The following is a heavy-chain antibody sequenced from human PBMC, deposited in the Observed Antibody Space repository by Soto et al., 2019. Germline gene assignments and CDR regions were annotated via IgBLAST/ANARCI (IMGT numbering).Heavy chain of an antibody. CDR1: GFTFSSYS. J-gene: IGHJ4*02. D-gene: IGHD3-3*01. V-gene: IGHV3-48*02. Sequence: GGSLRLSCAASGFTFSSYSMNWVRQAPGKGLEWVSYISSSGNVIYYADPVKGRFTISRDKAKNSLYLQMNSLRDEDTAVYYCARNWNYFDYWGQGTLVTVSS. CDR3: ARNWNYFDY. CDR2: ISSSGNVI.